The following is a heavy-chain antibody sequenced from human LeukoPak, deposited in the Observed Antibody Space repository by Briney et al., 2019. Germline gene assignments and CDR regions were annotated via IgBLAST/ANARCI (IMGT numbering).Heavy chain of an antibody. CDR3: ASLGAYCGGDCYYARDY. D-gene: IGHD2-21*02. CDR2: IYYSGST. V-gene: IGHV4-39*01. J-gene: IGHJ4*02. Sequence: SETLSLTCTVSGGSISSSSYYWGWIRQPPGKGLEWIGSIYYSGSTYYNPSLKSRVTISVDTSKNQFSLKLSSVTAADTAVYYCASLGAYCGGDCYYARDYWGQGTLVTVSS. CDR1: GGSISSSSYY.